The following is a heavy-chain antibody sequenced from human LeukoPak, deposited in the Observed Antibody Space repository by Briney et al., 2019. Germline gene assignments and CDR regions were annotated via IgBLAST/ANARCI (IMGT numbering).Heavy chain of an antibody. Sequence: PSETLSLTCTVSGGSISSYYWSWIRQPPGKGLEWIGYIYYSGSTNYNPSLKSRVTISVDTSKNQFSLKLSSVTAADTAVYYCARHQSWGAFDYWGQGTLVTVSS. V-gene: IGHV4-59*08. CDR1: GGSISSYY. CDR2: IYYSGST. CDR3: ARHQSWGAFDY. D-gene: IGHD1-26*01. J-gene: IGHJ4*02.